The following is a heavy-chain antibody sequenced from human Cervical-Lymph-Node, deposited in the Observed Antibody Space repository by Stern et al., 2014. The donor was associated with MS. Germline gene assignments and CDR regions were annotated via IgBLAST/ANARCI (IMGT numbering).Heavy chain of an antibody. J-gene: IGHJ4*02. CDR1: GFKFSIYW. V-gene: IGHV5-51*01. CDR2: IYPGDSET. CDR3: ARQTTAWASDV. D-gene: IGHD1-14*01. Sequence: EVQLLQSGAELIRPGESLKISCKGSGFKFSIYWIAWVRQMPGKGLEWMGIIYPGDSETRYSTSFQGQFTMSADKSTSTAYLQWSSLNASDTAMYFCARQTTAWASDVWGQGTLVTVSS.